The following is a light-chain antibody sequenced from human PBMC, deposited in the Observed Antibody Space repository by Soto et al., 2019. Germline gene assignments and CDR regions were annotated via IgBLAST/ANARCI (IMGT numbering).Light chain of an antibody. V-gene: IGLV2-14*01. CDR2: EVT. CDR3: CSYAGSYTWV. CDR1: NSDVGGFNY. J-gene: IGLJ3*02. Sequence: QSALTQPASVSGSPGQSITISCTGTNSDVGGFNYVSWYQQHPDKAPKLIIFEVTDRPSGVSNRFSGSKSGNTASLTISGLQAEDEADYYCCSYAGSYTWVFGGGTKVTVL.